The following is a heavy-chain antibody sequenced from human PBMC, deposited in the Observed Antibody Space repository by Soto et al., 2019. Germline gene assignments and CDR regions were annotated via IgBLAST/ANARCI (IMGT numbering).Heavy chain of an antibody. CDR1: GGSISSSNR. D-gene: IGHD6-13*01. J-gene: IGHJ5*02. CDR3: ARGYSRADNWFDP. CDR2: IYHSGST. Sequence: SETLSLTCAVSGGSISSSNRWSWVRQPPGKGLEWIGEIYHSGSTNCNPSLKSRVTISVDKSKNQFSLKLSSVTAADTAVYYCARGYSRADNWFDPWGQGTLVTVSS. V-gene: IGHV4-4*02.